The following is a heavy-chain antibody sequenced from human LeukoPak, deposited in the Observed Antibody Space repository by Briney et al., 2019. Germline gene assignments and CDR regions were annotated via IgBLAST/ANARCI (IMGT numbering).Heavy chain of an antibody. D-gene: IGHD3/OR15-3a*01. Sequence: SWVRQPPGKGLEWIGYVHHSGSSYYNPSLKSRVSTSVDRTNNQFSLKLSSVTAADTAVYYCAKGAARTGWFDPWGQGALVIVSS. CDR3: AKGAARTGWFDP. V-gene: IGHV4-30-2*01. CDR2: VHHSGSS. J-gene: IGHJ5*02.